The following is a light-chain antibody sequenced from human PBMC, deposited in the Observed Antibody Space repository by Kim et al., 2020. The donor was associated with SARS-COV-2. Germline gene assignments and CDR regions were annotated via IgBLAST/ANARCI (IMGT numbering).Light chain of an antibody. CDR3: QSYDSSNWV. V-gene: IGLV6-57*03. Sequence: QTVTSSCTRSSGSIASTYVQWYQQRPGSAPTTVIYEDNQRPSGVPDRFSGSIDSSSNSASLTISGLKPEDEADYYCQSYDSSNWVFGGGTQLT. J-gene: IGLJ3*02. CDR2: EDN. CDR1: SGSIASTY.